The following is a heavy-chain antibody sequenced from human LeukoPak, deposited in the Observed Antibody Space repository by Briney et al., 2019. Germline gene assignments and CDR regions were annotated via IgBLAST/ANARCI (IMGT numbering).Heavy chain of an antibody. D-gene: IGHD3-10*01. CDR3: ARDRRDRGRRFTDLSLDY. J-gene: IGHJ4*02. CDR2: ISAYNGNT. V-gene: IGHV1-18*01. CDR1: GYTFTSYG. Sequence: ASVKVSCKASGYTFTSYGISWVRQAPGQGLEWMGWISAYNGNTNYAQKLQGRVTMTTDTSTSTAYMELRSLRSDDTAVYYCARDRRDRGRRFTDLSLDYWGQGTLVTVSS.